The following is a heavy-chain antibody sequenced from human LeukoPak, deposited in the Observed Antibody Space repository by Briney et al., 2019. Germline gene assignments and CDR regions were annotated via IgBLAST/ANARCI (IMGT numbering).Heavy chain of an antibody. D-gene: IGHD2-15*01. CDR1: GFIVSSNH. Sequence: PGGSLRLSCAASGFIVSSNHMSWVRQAPGKGLEWVSVISGGGITYYTDSVKGRFTISRDNSKNTLYLQMNSLRAEDTAVYYCARDMEGYCSGGSCYGGDYWGQGTLVTVSS. V-gene: IGHV3-53*01. CDR3: ARDMEGYCSGGSCYGGDY. CDR2: ISGGGIT. J-gene: IGHJ4*02.